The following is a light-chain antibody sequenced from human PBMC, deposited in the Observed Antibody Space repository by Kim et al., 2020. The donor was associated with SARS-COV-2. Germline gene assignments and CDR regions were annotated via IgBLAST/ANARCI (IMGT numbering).Light chain of an antibody. CDR2: KDS. CDR3: YSAADNNLV. Sequence: SVSPGQTARITCSGDVLAKKYARWFQQKPGQAPVLVIYKDSERPSGIPERFSGSSSGTTVTLTISGAQVEDEAYYYCYSAADNNLVFGGGTQLTVL. CDR1: VLAKKY. V-gene: IGLV3-27*01. J-gene: IGLJ2*01.